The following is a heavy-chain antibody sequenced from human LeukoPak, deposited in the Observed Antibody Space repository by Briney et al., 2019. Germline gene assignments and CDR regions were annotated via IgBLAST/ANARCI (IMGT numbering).Heavy chain of an antibody. CDR1: GFTFTIYW. D-gene: IGHD3-9*01. V-gene: IGHV3-7*01. CDR2: IDQDGREK. Sequence: QPGGSLRLSCAASGFTFTIYWMSWVHQAPGKGLEWVANIDQDGREKSFVDSVRGRFSISRDNAKNTLYLQMSSLRVEDTAVYYCARGRYLDWLPYFFDYWGQGTLVTVSS. J-gene: IGHJ4*02. CDR3: ARGRYLDWLPYFFDY.